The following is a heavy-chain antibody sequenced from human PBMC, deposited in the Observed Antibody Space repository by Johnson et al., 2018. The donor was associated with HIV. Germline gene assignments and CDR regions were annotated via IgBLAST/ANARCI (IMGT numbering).Heavy chain of an antibody. CDR3: ASPKTPTRVVRGAFDI. D-gene: IGHD3-10*01. V-gene: IGHV3-30*03. CDR1: GFTFSSYG. CDR2: ISYDGSNK. Sequence: QVQLVESGGGVVQPGRSLRLSCAASGFTFSSYGMHWVRQAPGKGLECVAVISYDGSNKYYADSVKGRFTISRDNSKNTLYLQMSSLRAEDTAVYYCASPKTPTRVVRGAFDIWGQGTMVTVSS. J-gene: IGHJ3*02.